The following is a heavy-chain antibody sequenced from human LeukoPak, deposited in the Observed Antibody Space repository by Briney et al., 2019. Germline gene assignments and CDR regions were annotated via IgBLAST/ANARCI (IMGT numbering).Heavy chain of an antibody. J-gene: IGHJ4*02. V-gene: IGHV4-4*07. CDR2: IYTSGTT. Sequence: PSETLSLTCTVSDGSIGTYYWSWIRQPAGKGLEWIGRIYTSGTTTYNSSLKSRVTMSVDTSKNQLSLKLNSVTAADTAVYYCARDRGPFGSWGQGTLVTVSS. D-gene: IGHD3-10*01. CDR1: DGSIGTYY. CDR3: ARDRGPFGS.